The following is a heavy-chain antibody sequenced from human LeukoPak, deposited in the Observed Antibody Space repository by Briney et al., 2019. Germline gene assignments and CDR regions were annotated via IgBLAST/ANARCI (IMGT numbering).Heavy chain of an antibody. CDR2: ISYDGSNK. J-gene: IGHJ4*02. V-gene: IGHV3-30-3*01. Sequence: PGRSLRLSCAASGFTFSSYAMHWVRQAPGKGLEWVAVISYDGSNKYYADSVKGRFTISRDNSKDTLYLQMNSLRAEDTAVYYCARVVGSSWYYIFDYWGQGTLVTVSS. D-gene: IGHD6-13*01. CDR1: GFTFSSYA. CDR3: ARVVGSSWYYIFDY.